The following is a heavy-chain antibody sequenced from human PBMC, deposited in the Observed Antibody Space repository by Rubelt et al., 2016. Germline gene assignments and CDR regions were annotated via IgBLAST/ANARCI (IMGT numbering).Heavy chain of an antibody. J-gene: IGHJ4*02. CDR3: ASRISSSWYGDDY. CDR2: TRNKANGYTT. CDR1: GFSFSDHY. Sequence: GGGLVQPGESLRLSCVASGFSFSDHYMDWVRQAPGKGLEWVGRTRNKANGYTTEYAASVRGRFTISRDDSKNSLYLQMSSLKSEDTAVYYCASRISSSWYGDDYWGQGTLVTDSS. D-gene: IGHD6-13*01. V-gene: IGHV3-72*01.